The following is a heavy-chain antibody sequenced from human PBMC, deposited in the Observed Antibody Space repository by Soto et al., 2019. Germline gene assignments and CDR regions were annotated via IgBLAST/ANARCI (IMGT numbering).Heavy chain of an antibody. CDR1: GYTFTSYA. V-gene: IGHV1-18*01. D-gene: IGHD3-10*01. J-gene: IGHJ6*02. Sequence: ASVKVSCKASGYTFTSYAMHWVRQAPGQRLEWMGWISAYNGNTNYAQKLQGRVTMTTDTSTSTAYMELRSLRSDDTAVYYCARARDYYYGMDVWGQGTTVTVSS. CDR3: ARARDYYYGMDV. CDR2: ISAYNGNT.